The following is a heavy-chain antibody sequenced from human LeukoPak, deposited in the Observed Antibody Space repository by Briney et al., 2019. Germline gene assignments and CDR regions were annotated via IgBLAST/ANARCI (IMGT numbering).Heavy chain of an antibody. D-gene: IGHD6-19*01. CDR3: AISSGLDY. Sequence: GGSLRLSCAASGFTFGTHDMQWVRQAPGKGLEWVSGISRNGPTYYSDSVKGRFTISRDNAKNSLYLQMNSLRAEDTAVYYCAISSGLDYWGQGTLVTVSS. V-gene: IGHV3-69-1*01. CDR2: ISRNGPT. J-gene: IGHJ4*02. CDR1: GFTFGTHD.